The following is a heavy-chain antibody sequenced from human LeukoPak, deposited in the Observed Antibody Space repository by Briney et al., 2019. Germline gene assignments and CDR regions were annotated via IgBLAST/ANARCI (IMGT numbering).Heavy chain of an antibody. CDR3: AKRMSDFWSGYFEKYYFDY. CDR1: GFTFSSYA. J-gene: IGHJ4*02. V-gene: IGHV3-23*01. CDR2: ISGSGGST. Sequence: GGSLRLSCAASGFTFSSYAMSWVRQAPGKGLEWVSAISGSGGSTYYADSVKGRFTISRDNSKNTLYLQMNSVRAEDTAVYYCAKRMSDFWSGYFEKYYFDYWGQGTLVTVSS. D-gene: IGHD3-3*01.